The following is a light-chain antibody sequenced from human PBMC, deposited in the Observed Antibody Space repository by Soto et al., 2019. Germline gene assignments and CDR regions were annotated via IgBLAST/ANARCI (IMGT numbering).Light chain of an antibody. J-gene: IGLJ2*01. V-gene: IGLV6-57*04. Sequence: NFMLTQPHSVSESPGKTVTISCTRSSGSIASNYVQWYQQRPGSAPTTVIYENYQRPSGVPDRFSGSIDSSSNSASLTISGLKTEDEAVYYCQSYDSSKLVFGGGTKVTVL. CDR3: QSYDSSKLV. CDR2: ENY. CDR1: SGSIASNY.